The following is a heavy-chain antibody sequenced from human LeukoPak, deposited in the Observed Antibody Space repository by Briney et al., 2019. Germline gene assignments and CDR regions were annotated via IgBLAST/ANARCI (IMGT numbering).Heavy chain of an antibody. Sequence: TGGSLRLSCAASGFTFSDYYMSWIRQAPGKGLEWVSYISSSGSTIYYADSVKGRFTISRDNAKNSLYLQMNSLRAEDTAVYYCARVMYDSLTTPLDFWGQGTLVTVSS. CDR3: ARVMYDSLTTPLDF. D-gene: IGHD3-22*01. CDR2: ISSSGSTI. J-gene: IGHJ4*02. CDR1: GFTFSDYY. V-gene: IGHV3-11*04.